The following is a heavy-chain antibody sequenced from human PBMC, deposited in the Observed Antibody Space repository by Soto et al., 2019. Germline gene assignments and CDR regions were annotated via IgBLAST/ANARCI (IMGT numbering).Heavy chain of an antibody. CDR1: GGSFSGYY. J-gene: IGHJ5*02. CDR2: INHSGST. V-gene: IGHV4-34*01. D-gene: IGHD6-19*01. CDR3: ATTSGIAVAVNS. Sequence: TLSLTCAVYGGSFSGYYWSWIRQPPGKGLEWIGEINHSGSTNYNPSLKSRVTISVDTSKNQFSLKLSSVTAADTAVYYCATTSGIAVAVNSWGQGTLVTVSS.